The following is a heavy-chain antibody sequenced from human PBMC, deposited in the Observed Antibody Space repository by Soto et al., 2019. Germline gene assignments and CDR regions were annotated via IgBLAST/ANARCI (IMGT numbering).Heavy chain of an antibody. V-gene: IGHV3-23*01. CDR3: SKGVAPFKVDWFDP. CDR1: GFTFRDYA. J-gene: IGHJ5*02. D-gene: IGHD3-3*01. Sequence: GGSLRLSCRASGFTFRDYAMMWVRQAPGKALEWVSSITGDADYTYYTESVQGRFIISRDNSKNTVSLQMNGLRVEDTAVYYCSKGVAPFKVDWFDPWGQGTLVTVSS. CDR2: ITGDADYT.